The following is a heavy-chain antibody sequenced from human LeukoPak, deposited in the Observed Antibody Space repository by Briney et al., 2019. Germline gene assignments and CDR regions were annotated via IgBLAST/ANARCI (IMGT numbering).Heavy chain of an antibody. CDR1: GFTFSSYA. V-gene: IGHV3-64*01. CDR3: ARGYGSGRRGRAFDI. Sequence: GGSQRLSCAASGFTFSSYAMHWVRQAPGKGLEYVSAISSNGGSTYYANSVKGRFTISRDNSKNTLYLQMGSLRAEDMAVYYCARGYGSGRRGRAFDIWGQGTMVTVSS. CDR2: ISSNGGST. D-gene: IGHD3-10*01. J-gene: IGHJ3*02.